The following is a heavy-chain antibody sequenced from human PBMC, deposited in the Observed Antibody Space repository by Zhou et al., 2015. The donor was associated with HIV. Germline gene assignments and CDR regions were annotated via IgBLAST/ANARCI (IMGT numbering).Heavy chain of an antibody. V-gene: IGHV1-69*01. CDR3: ATQGGSVVVPAAGKDYYYYYYMDG. CDR2: IIPIFGTA. D-gene: IGHD2-2*01. J-gene: IGHJ6*03. Sequence: QVQLVQSGAEVKKPGSSVKVSCKASGGTFSSYAISWVRQAPGQGLEWMGGIIPIFGTANYAQKFQGRVTITADESTSTAYMELSSLRSEDTAVYYCATQGGSVVVPAAGKDYYYYYYMDGLGRKEPNGRPSP. CDR1: GGTFSSYA.